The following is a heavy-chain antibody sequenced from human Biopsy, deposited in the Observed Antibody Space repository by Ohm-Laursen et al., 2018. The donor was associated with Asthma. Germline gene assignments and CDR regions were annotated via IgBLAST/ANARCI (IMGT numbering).Heavy chain of an antibody. V-gene: IGHV4-34*01. CDR3: ARGSSSRLSQWELLVSGGKRAHSYYGMDV. CDR1: GGSFSSNY. J-gene: IGHJ6*02. CDR2: THHIGYT. Sequence: TLSLTCAVYGGSFSSNYWSWIRQTPGKGLEWLGDTHHIGYTNYNPSLSHRLTLSVDTSKNQFSLRLTSVTAADTAVYYCARGSSSRLSQWELLVSGGKRAHSYYGMDVWGQGTTVTVSS. D-gene: IGHD1-26*01.